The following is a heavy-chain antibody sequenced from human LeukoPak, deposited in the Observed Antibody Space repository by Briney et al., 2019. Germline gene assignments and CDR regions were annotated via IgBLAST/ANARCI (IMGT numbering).Heavy chain of an antibody. J-gene: IGHJ6*04. CDR2: IKQDGSEK. Sequence: GGSLRLSCAASGFTFSDYYMSWIRQAPGKGLEWVANIKQDGSEKNYVDSVKGRFTISRDNAKNSVDLQMNSLRAEDTAVYYCAELGITMIGGVWGKGTTVTISS. V-gene: IGHV3-7*01. D-gene: IGHD3-10*02. CDR1: GFTFSDYY. CDR3: AELGITMIGGV.